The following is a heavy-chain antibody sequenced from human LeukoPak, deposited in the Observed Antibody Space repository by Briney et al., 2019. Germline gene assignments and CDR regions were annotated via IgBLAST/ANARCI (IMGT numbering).Heavy chain of an antibody. CDR1: GYTFTGYY. V-gene: IGHV1-2*02. Sequence: ASVKVSCKASGYTFTGYYIHWVRQAPGHGLEWMGWIKPNTGGTNYAQKFQGRVTMTRDTSISTAYMELSRLRSDDTAVYYCARGHKWLVGWVLDYWGQGTLVTVSS. CDR2: IKPNTGGT. D-gene: IGHD6-19*01. CDR3: ARGHKWLVGWVLDY. J-gene: IGHJ4*02.